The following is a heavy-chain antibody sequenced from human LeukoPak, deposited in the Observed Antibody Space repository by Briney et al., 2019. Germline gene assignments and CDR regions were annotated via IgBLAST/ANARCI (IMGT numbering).Heavy chain of an antibody. CDR3: ARQADSALYFDY. CDR1: GFTFSSYS. CDR2: INGDGSGT. V-gene: IGHV3-74*01. J-gene: IGHJ4*02. Sequence: GGSLRLSCAASGFTFSSYSMNWVRQAPGKGLVWVSRINGDGSGTNYADSVKGRFTISRDNAKNTLYLQMNSLRAEDTAVYYCARQADSALYFDYWGQGTLVTVSS.